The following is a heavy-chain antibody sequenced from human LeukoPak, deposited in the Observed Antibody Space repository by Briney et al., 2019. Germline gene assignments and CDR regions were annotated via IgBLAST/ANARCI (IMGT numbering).Heavy chain of an antibody. V-gene: IGHV3-74*01. Sequence: GRSLRLSCAASGFTLSPSWMNWVRQAPGKGLVWVSRITSDGRNTVYADSVKGRFTISRDNARNTVYLQMTSLRAEDSAVYFCARDWHYRLDMWGQGALVTVSS. D-gene: IGHD3-10*01. CDR3: ARDWHYRLDM. J-gene: IGHJ4*02. CDR2: ITSDGRNT. CDR1: GFTLSPSW.